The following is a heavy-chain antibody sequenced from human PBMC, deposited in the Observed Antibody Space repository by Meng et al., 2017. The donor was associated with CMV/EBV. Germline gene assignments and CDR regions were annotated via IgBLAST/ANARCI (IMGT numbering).Heavy chain of an antibody. CDR2: IYYSGST. CDR1: GGSISSSSYY. D-gene: IGHD2-2*01. V-gene: IGHV4-39*01. CDR3: AREASDCRSTSCGLDY. Sequence: SETLSLTCTVSGGSISSSSYYWGWIRQPPGKGLEWIGSIYYSGSTYYNPSLKSRVTISVDTSKNQFSLKLSSVTAADTAVYYCAREASDCRSTSCGLDYWGQGTLVTVSS. J-gene: IGHJ4*02.